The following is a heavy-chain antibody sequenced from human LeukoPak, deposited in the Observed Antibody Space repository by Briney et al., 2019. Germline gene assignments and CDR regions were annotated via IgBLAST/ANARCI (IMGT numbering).Heavy chain of an antibody. J-gene: IGHJ4*02. Sequence: GGSLRLSCAASGFTVSSNYMSWVRQAPGKGLEWVSVIYSGGSTYYADSVKGRFTISRDNSKNTLYLQMNSLRAEDTAVYYCASYYGDSNFDYWGQGTLVTVSS. V-gene: IGHV3-66*01. D-gene: IGHD4-17*01. CDR2: IYSGGST. CDR3: ASYYGDSNFDY. CDR1: GFTVSSNY.